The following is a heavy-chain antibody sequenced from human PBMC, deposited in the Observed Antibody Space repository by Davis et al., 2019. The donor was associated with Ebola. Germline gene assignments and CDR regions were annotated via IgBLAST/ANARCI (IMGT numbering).Heavy chain of an antibody. CDR3: AKARAMGTTTYFDH. Sequence: PGGSLRLSCAASGFTFSSYGMSWVRQAPGRGLEWVSTISGSGKTTNYADSVKGRFTISSDNSKITVYLEMHTLRAEDTALYYCAKARAMGTTTYFDHWGQGTLVAVSS. V-gene: IGHV3-23*01. CDR2: ISGSGKTT. CDR1: GFTFSSYG. J-gene: IGHJ4*02. D-gene: IGHD1-26*01.